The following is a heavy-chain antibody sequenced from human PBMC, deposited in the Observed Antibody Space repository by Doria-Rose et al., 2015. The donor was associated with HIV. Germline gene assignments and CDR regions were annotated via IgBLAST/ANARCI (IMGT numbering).Heavy chain of an antibody. Sequence: QVQLVRSGAGLVKPSETLSLTCAVFGGSFSGYYWSWIRQPPGKGLEWIGEINHSGSTNYKTSLKSRVTISLDTSKILFSLRLSSVTAADTAVYYCARGLLRGGWNDVDYYYGMDVWGQGTTVTVSS. J-gene: IGHJ6*02. D-gene: IGHD1-1*01. CDR3: ARGLLRGGWNDVDYYYGMDV. CDR1: GGSFSGYY. V-gene: IGHV4-34*01. CDR2: INHSGST.